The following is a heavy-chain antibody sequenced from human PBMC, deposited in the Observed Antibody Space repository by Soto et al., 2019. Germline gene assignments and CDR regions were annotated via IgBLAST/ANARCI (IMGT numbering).Heavy chain of an antibody. CDR1: GGSISSGGYY. CDR2: IYYSGST. V-gene: IGHV4-31*03. J-gene: IGHJ4*02. D-gene: IGHD3-10*01. Sequence: ASETLSLTCTVSGGSISSGGYYWSWIRQHPGKGLEWIGYIYYSGSTYYNPSLKSRVTISVDTSKNQFSLKLSSVTAADTAVYYCASLTRRFGEFDFDYWGQGTLVTVSS. CDR3: ASLTRRFGEFDFDY.